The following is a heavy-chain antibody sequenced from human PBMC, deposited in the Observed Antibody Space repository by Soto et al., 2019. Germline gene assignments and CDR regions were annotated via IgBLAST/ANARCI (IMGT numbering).Heavy chain of an antibody. CDR1: GASISSYF. Sequence: SGTLSLTCTVSGASISSYFWTWIRQPAGKGLDWIGRISTSGTTNYNPSLKSRVTMSVDTSKNHFSLNLSSVTAADTAVYYCAREAGPDRWFDPWGQGTLVTVSS. D-gene: IGHD6-19*01. CDR2: ISTSGTT. J-gene: IGHJ5*02. V-gene: IGHV4-4*07. CDR3: AREAGPDRWFDP.